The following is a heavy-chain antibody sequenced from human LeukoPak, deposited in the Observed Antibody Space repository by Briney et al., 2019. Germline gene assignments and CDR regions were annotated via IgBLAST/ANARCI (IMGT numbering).Heavy chain of an antibody. Sequence: GGSLRLSCAASGFTFSGSAMHWVRQASGKGLEWVGRIRSKAHSYAPEDAASVKGRFTISRDDSKNTAYLQMNSLKTEDTAVYYCTRYIGDYWGQETLDPVSS. J-gene: IGHJ4*02. CDR3: TRYIGDY. V-gene: IGHV3-73*01. CDR1: GFTFSGSA. CDR2: IRSKAHSYAP. D-gene: IGHD3-16*02.